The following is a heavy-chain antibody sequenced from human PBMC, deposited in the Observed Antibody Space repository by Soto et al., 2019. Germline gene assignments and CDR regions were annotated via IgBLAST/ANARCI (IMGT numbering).Heavy chain of an antibody. CDR2: VHYTAST. D-gene: IGHD2-15*01. J-gene: IGHJ3*02. V-gene: IGHV4-39*02. CDR3: ARATPGYPGRAFQI. Sequence: SETLSLTCTVSEGSINWSPDYWGWLRQPPGKEPQWIASVHYTASTTYYNPSLKSRVTISVDTSKNQFTLKLRSVTAADTAIYYCARATPGYPGRAFQIWGQGKMVTVS. CDR1: EGSINWSPDY.